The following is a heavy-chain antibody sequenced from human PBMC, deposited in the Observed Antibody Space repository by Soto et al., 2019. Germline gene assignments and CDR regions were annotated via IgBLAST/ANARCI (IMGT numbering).Heavy chain of an antibody. Sequence: QVQLVEFGGGVVQPGGSLRLSCAASGFTFSGYGMHWFRQAPGKGLEWVAVISFDGNNKHYADSVKGRFTISRDNSKNKLYLQMNSLRAEDTAVYYCAKVGSGGYNYYYYGMDVWGQWTTVTVSS. CDR1: GFTFSGYG. CDR3: AKVGSGGYNYYYYGMDV. D-gene: IGHD3-16*02. V-gene: IGHV3-30*18. J-gene: IGHJ6*02. CDR2: ISFDGNNK.